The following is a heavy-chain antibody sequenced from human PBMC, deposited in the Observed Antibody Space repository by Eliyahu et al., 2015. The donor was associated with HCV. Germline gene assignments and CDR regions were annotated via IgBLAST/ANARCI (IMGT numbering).Heavy chain of an antibody. CDR1: GLIFSSYA. J-gene: IGHJ4*02. CDR2: VTASGGST. V-gene: IGHV3-23*01. CDR3: ATVPY. Sequence: EVRLLESGGGFVQPGGSLRLSCAASGLIFSSYAMTWVRQAPGKGPEWVSTVTASGGSTYYADSVKGRFTISRDNSKNTLYLQMSSLRAEDTAVYYCATVPYWGQGTLVTVSS.